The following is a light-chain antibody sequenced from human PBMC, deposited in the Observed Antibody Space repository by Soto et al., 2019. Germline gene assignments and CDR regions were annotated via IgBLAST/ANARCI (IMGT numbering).Light chain of an antibody. J-gene: IGKJ4*01. CDR1: HDVSRN. Sequence: DIQLTQSPSSLYASVGDRVTIACQSSHDVSRNLNWLQQKPGEAPKLLIYHASNLERGVPSRFSGSGSVTHFTFTISSLQPEDVSTYYCQQYNSMLSFGGGT. CDR2: HAS. V-gene: IGKV1-33*01. CDR3: QQYNSMLS.